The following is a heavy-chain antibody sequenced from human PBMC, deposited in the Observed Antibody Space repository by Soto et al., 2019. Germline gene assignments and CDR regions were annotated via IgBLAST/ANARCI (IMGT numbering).Heavy chain of an antibody. V-gene: IGHV1-8*01. D-gene: IGHD5-18*01. CDR2: MNPNSGNT. CDR1: GYTFTSYD. Sequence: ASVKVSCKASGYTFTSYDINWVRQATGQGLEWMGWMNPNSGNTGCAQKFQGRVTMTRNTSISTAYMELSSLRSEDTAVYYCARGISDTATTDYWGQGTLVTVSS. CDR3: ARGISDTATTDY. J-gene: IGHJ4*02.